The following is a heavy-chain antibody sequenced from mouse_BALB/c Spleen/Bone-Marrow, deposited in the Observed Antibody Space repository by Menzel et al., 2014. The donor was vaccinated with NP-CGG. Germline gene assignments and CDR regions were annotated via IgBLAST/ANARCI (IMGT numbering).Heavy chain of an antibody. CDR3: ASYYYGSSSFAY. Sequence: EVQLQQSGAELVKPGATVKLSCTASGFNIKDTYMHWVKQRPEQGLEWIGRIDPANGNTKYDPKFQGKATITADTSSNSAFLQLSSLTSEDTVVYCCASYYYGSSSFAYWGQGTLVTVSA. CDR2: IDPANGNT. J-gene: IGHJ3*01. D-gene: IGHD1-1*01. V-gene: IGHV14-3*02. CDR1: GFNIKDTY.